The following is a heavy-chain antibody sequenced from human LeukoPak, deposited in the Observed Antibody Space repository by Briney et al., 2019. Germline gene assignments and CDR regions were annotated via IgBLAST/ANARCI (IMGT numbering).Heavy chain of an antibody. D-gene: IGHD2-2*01. Sequence: SETLSVTCTVSGGSIISYYWSWMRQPPGKGLEGMGDIYYSGSTNYNLSIQRRVTISVDTTKNQFSLKLRSVTAADTAVYCFAVGSSTGDYFDYWGQGTLVTVSS. V-gene: IGHV4-59*01. CDR2: IYYSGST. CDR3: AVGSSTGDYFDY. CDR1: GGSIISYY. J-gene: IGHJ4*02.